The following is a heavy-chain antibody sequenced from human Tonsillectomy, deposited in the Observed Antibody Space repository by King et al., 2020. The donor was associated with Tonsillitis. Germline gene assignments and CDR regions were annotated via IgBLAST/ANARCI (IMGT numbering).Heavy chain of an antibody. Sequence: HVQLVESGGGVVQPGRSLRLSCAASGFTFRTYPLHWVRQAPRKGLEWVAVISFDGSKKYYADSVKGRITISRDKSNNTLYLQMNSLRPEDTALYYCARGRQAAIGGSDFWGQGTLVTVSS. V-gene: IGHV3-30*01. CDR2: ISFDGSKK. D-gene: IGHD2-2*02. J-gene: IGHJ4*02. CDR3: ARGRQAAIGGSDF. CDR1: GFTFRTYP.